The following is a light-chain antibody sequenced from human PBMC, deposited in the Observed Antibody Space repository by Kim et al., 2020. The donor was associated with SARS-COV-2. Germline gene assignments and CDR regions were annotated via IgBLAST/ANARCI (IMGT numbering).Light chain of an antibody. Sequence: ELTQPPSASGTPGQRVTMSCSGSSSNVGTKTVNWYQQLPGTAPKLLIYSNNQRPSGVPDRFSGSKSGSSASLATSGLQSEDEADYSCAAWDDSLNGWVFGGGTQLTVL. CDR1: SSNVGTKT. CDR3: AAWDDSLNGWV. CDR2: SNN. V-gene: IGLV1-44*01. J-gene: IGLJ3*02.